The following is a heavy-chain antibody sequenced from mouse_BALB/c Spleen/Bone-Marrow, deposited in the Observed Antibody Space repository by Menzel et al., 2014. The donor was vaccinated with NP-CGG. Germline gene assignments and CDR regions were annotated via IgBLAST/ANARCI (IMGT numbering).Heavy chain of an antibody. V-gene: IGHV14-1*02. CDR1: GFNIKDYY. Sequence: EVQLQQSGAELVRPGALVKLSCKASGFNIKDYYMHWVKQRPEQGLEWIGWIDPENGNTIYDPKLQRKASITPDTSSNTPYLQRSSLTSEDTAVYYCAGGYYGSSPYGYFDVWGAGTPVNGSS. J-gene: IGHJ1*01. CDR3: AGGYYGSSPYGYFDV. CDR2: IDPENGNT. D-gene: IGHD1-1*01.